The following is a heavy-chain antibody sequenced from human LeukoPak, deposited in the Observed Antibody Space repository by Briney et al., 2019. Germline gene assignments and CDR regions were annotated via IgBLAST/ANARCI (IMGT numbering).Heavy chain of an antibody. D-gene: IGHD7-27*01. Sequence: GGSLRLSCAASGFTFSNAWMSWVRQAPGKGLEWVSAISGSGGSTYYADSVKGRFTISRDNSKNTLYLQMNSLRAEDTAVYYCAKDVGNWGGYFDYWGQGTLVTVSS. CDR1: GFTFSNAW. CDR3: AKDVGNWGGYFDY. CDR2: ISGSGGST. V-gene: IGHV3-23*01. J-gene: IGHJ4*02.